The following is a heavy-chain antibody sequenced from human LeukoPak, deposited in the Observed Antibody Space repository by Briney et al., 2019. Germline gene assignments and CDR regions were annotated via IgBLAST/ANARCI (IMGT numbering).Heavy chain of an antibody. V-gene: IGHV1-69*13. CDR2: IIPIFGTA. Sequence: SVKVSCKASGYTFTSYGISWVRQAPGQGLEWMGGIIPIFGTANYAQKFQGRVTITADESTSTAYMELSSLRSEDTAVYYCARSVGSTNDVWFDPWGQGTLVTVSS. CDR1: GYTFTSYG. J-gene: IGHJ5*02. D-gene: IGHD1-26*01. CDR3: ARSVGSTNDVWFDP.